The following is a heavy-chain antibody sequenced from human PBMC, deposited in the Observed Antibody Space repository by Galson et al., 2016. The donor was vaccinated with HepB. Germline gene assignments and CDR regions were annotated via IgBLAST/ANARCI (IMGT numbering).Heavy chain of an antibody. V-gene: IGHV3-74*01. J-gene: IGHJ4*02. CDR3: ARDRAYSQDS. D-gene: IGHD4-11*01. CDR2: INSDGSTT. Sequence: SLRLSCAVSDPTFENSWMHWVRQGPGKGLVWVSHINSDGSTTTYADSVKGRFTISRDNAKNTLHPQMHSLRAEDTAVYYCARDRAYSQDSWGQGTLVTVAS. CDR1: DPTFENSW.